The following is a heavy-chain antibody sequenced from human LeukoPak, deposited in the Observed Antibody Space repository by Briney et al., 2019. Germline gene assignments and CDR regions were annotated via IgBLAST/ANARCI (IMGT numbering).Heavy chain of an antibody. Sequence: GSLRLSCAASGFTFSSYSMNWVRQAPGKGLEWVSSISSSSSYIYYADSVKGRFTISRDNAKNSLYLQMNSLRAEDTAVYYCAREGAGYYDSSGYYLAGGAFDIWGQGTMVTVSS. CDR2: ISSSSSYI. D-gene: IGHD3-22*01. V-gene: IGHV3-21*01. CDR3: AREGAGYYDSSGYYLAGGAFDI. J-gene: IGHJ3*02. CDR1: GFTFSSYS.